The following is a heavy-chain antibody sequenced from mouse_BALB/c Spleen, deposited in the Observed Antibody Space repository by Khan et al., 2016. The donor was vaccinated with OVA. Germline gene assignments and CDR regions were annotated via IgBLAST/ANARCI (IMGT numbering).Heavy chain of an antibody. J-gene: IGHJ2*01. Sequence: VQLQQAGPELVRPGASVKISCTASGYSFTGYFMNWVMQSHGKSLEWIGRINPHIGETFYNQRFKDKATLTVDESSNKAHMELRSLTSEDSAVYYCTRIYPSDFDYWGQGTTLTVSS. CDR3: TRIYPSDFDY. V-gene: IGHV1-20*01. D-gene: IGHD2-10*02. CDR2: INPHIGET. CDR1: GYSFTGYF.